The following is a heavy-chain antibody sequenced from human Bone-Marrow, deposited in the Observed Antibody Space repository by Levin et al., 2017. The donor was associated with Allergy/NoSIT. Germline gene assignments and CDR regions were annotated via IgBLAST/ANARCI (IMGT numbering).Heavy chain of an antibody. CDR1: GGSNSNYY. V-gene: IGHV4-4*07. J-gene: IGHJ5*02. CDR3: ARGGNWFDP. Sequence: SETLSLTCLVSGGSNSNYYWSWIRQPAGKGLEWIGNIFTTGSTNYNPSLKNRVTMSMGPSKNQFSLNLTSVTAADTAVYYCARGGNWFDPWGQGTPVTVPS. D-gene: IGHD3-10*01. CDR2: IFTTGST.